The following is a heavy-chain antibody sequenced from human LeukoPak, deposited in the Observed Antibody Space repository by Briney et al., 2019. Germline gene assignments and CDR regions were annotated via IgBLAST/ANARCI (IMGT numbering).Heavy chain of an antibody. D-gene: IGHD2-8*01. Sequence: SVKVSCKASGGTLSSYAISWVRQAPGQGLEWMGRIIPIFGTANYAQKFQGRVTITTDESTSTAYMELSSLRSEDTAVYYCARDNGYWFDPWGQGTLVTVSS. V-gene: IGHV1-69*05. CDR2: IIPIFGTA. CDR1: GGTLSSYA. CDR3: ARDNGYWFDP. J-gene: IGHJ5*02.